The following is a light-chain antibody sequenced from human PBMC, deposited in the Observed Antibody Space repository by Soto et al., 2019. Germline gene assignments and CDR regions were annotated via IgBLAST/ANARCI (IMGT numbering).Light chain of an antibody. V-gene: IGLV2-23*01. CDR2: EGN. CDR1: SSDVGSYNL. Sequence: QSALTQPASVSGSPGQSITISCTGTSSDVGSYNLVSWYQQHPGKAPKLMIYEGNKRPSGASNRFSGSKSGNTASLTISGLQAEDEAYYYCCSYAGSSTWVFGGGTKLTVL. CDR3: CSYAGSSTWV. J-gene: IGLJ3*02.